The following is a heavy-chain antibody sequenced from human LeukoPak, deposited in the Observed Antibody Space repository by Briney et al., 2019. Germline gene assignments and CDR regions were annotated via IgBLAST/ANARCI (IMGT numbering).Heavy chain of an antibody. D-gene: IGHD2-2*01. CDR1: GFTFSSYS. V-gene: IGHV3-21*01. J-gene: IGHJ4*02. Sequence: GGSLRLSCAASGFTFSSYSMNWVRQAPGKGLEWVSSISSSSSYTYYADSVKGRFTISRDNAKNSLYLQMNSLRAEDTAVYYCARDWPEDIVVVPAASFDYWGQGTLVTVSS. CDR2: ISSSSSYT. CDR3: ARDWPEDIVVVPAASFDY.